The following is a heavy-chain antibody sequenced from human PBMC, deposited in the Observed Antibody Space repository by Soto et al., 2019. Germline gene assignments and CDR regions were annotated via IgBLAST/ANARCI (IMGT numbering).Heavy chain of an antibody. CDR3: ARDDQSSGWHRKGWFDP. Sequence: QVQLQESGPGLVKPSGTLSLTCAVSGGSISSSNWWSWVRQPPGKGLEWIGEIYHSGSTNYNPSLMSRVTISVHKSKDHVSLKLSSVTAADTAVYYCARDDQSSGWHRKGWFDPWGQGTLVTVSS. J-gene: IGHJ5*02. D-gene: IGHD6-19*01. V-gene: IGHV4-4*02. CDR2: IYHSGST. CDR1: GGSISSSNW.